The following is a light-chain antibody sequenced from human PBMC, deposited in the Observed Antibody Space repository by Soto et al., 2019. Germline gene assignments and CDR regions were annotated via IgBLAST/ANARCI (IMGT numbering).Light chain of an antibody. V-gene: IGKV3-11*01. CDR3: QQRSNWPPN. Sequence: EIVLTQSPATLSLSPGERATLSCRASQSVSSYLAWYQQKPGQAPRLLIYDASNSATGIPARFSGSGSGTDFTLPISSLGPEDFAVYYCQQRSNWPPNFGPGTKVDIK. CDR2: DAS. CDR1: QSVSSY. J-gene: IGKJ3*01.